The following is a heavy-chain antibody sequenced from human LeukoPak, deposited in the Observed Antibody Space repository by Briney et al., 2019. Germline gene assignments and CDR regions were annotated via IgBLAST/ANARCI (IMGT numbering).Heavy chain of an antibody. Sequence: SETLSLTCTVSGCSISSCYWSWIRQPPGKGREGIGYIYYSGSTNYNPSLKSRVTISVDTSKNQFSLKLSSVTAADTAVYYCASPYCSGGSCYDAFDIWGQGTMVTVSS. V-gene: IGHV4-59*08. D-gene: IGHD2-15*01. CDR1: GCSISSCY. J-gene: IGHJ3*02. CDR2: IYYSGST. CDR3: ASPYCSGGSCYDAFDI.